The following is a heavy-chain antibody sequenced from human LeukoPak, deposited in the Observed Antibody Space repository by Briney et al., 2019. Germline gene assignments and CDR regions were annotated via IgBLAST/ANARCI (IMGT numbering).Heavy chain of an antibody. CDR3: AISRDSDEQWLDNFDY. CDR2: IYYSGST. J-gene: IGHJ4*02. CDR1: GGSISSYY. D-gene: IGHD6-19*01. V-gene: IGHV4-59*08. Sequence: SETLSLTCTVSGGSISSYYWSWIRQPPGKGLEWIGYIYYSGSTNYNPSLKSRVTISVDTSKNQFSLKLSSVTAADTAVYYCAISRDSDEQWLDNFDYWGQGTLVTVSS.